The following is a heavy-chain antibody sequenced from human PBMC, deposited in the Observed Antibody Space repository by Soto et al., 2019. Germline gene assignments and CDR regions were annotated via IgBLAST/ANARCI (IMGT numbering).Heavy chain of an antibody. CDR1: GFTFSTYA. D-gene: IGHD6-19*01. CDR2: ISGSGGST. CDR3: TKDFGWSSGWYYFDY. J-gene: IGHJ4*02. V-gene: IGHV3-23*01. Sequence: GGSLRLSXAASGFTFSTYAMNWVRQAPGRGLEWVSAISGSGGSTYYADSVKGRFTISRDNSKNTLYLQMNSLRAEDTAVYYCTKDFGWSSGWYYFDYWGQGTPVTV.